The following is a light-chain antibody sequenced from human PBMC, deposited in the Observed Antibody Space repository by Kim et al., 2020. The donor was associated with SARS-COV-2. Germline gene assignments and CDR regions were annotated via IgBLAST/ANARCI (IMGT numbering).Light chain of an antibody. CDR1: QDIGND. Sequence: DIHMTQSPSSLSASVGDRVTITCRASQDIGNDLGWYQQTPGRAPKRLIYGASSLQSGVPSRFSGSGSGTEFTLTIISLQPEDFATYFCLQHNSYPITSGQGTRLEIK. J-gene: IGKJ5*01. CDR3: LQHNSYPIT. V-gene: IGKV1-17*01. CDR2: GAS.